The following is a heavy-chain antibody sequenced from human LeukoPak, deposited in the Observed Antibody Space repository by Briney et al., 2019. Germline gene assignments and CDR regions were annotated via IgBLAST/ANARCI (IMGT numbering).Heavy chain of an antibody. CDR2: IYTSGST. CDR1: GGSISSYY. Sequence: SETLSLTCTVSGGSISSYYWSWIRQPAGKGLEWIGRIYTSGSTNYNPSLKSRVTISVDTSKNQFSLKLSSVTAADTAVYYCARVRVVPAAIYFDYSGQGTLVTVSS. CDR3: ARVRVVPAAIYFDY. V-gene: IGHV4-4*07. J-gene: IGHJ4*02. D-gene: IGHD2-2*02.